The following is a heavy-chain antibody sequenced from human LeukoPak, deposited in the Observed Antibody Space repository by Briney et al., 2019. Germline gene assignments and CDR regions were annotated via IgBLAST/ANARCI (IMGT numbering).Heavy chain of an antibody. CDR1: GGSFSGYY. V-gene: IGHV4-34*01. J-gene: IGHJ5*02. CDR3: ARVTDYGTYNWFDP. D-gene: IGHD4-17*01. Sequence: SETLSLTCAVYGGSFSGYYWSWIRQPPGKGLEWIGEINHSGSTNYNPSLKSRVTISVDTSKNQFSLKLSSVTAADTAVYYCARVTDYGTYNWFDPWGQGTLVTVSS. CDR2: INHSGST.